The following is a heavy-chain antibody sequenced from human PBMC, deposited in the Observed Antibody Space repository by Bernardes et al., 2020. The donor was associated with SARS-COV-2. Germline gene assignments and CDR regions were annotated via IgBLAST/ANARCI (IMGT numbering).Heavy chain of an antibody. D-gene: IGHD3-10*01. V-gene: IGHV4-39*01. CDR3: ARHVLLLGEPSWFDP. CDR2: IYYSGST. J-gene: IGHJ5*02. CDR1: GGSIRSSSYY. Sequence: SETLSLTCTVSGGSIRSSSYYWGWIRQPTGKELEWIGSIYYSGSTYYNPSLKSRVTISVDTSKNQFSLKLSSVTAADTAVYYCARHVLLLGEPSWFDPWGQGTLVTVSS.